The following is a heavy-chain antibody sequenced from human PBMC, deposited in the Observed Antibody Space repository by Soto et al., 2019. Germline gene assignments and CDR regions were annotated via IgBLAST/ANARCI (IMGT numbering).Heavy chain of an antibody. CDR2: IYYSGST. V-gene: IGHV4-59*01. J-gene: IGHJ6*02. CDR1: GGSISSYY. Sequence: SETLSLTCTVSGGSISSYYWSWIRQPPGKGLEWIGYIYYSGSTNYNPSLKSRVTISVDTSKNQFSLKLSSVTAADTAVYYCARDGGLFAGDYGMDVWGQGTTVTVSS. CDR3: ARDGGLFAGDYGMDV. D-gene: IGHD3-16*01.